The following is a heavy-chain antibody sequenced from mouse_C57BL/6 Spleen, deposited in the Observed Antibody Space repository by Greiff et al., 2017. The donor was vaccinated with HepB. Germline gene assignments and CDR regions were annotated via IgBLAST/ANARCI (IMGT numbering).Heavy chain of an antibody. CDR1: GYAFSSSW. Sequence: VQLQQSGPELVKPGASVKISCKASGYAFSSSWMNWVKQRLGKGLEWIGRIYPGDGDTNYNGKFKGKATLTADKSSSTAYMQLSSLTSEDSAVYFCAIGLAYWGQGTLVTVSA. CDR3: AIGLAY. CDR2: IYPGDGDT. J-gene: IGHJ3*01. V-gene: IGHV1-82*01.